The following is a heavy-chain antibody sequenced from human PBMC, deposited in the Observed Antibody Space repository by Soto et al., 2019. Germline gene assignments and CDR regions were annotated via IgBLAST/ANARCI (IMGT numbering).Heavy chain of an antibody. V-gene: IGHV4-34*01. CDR1: GGSFSGYY. D-gene: IGHD2-2*01. CDR3: ARXGFCTSTTCRVGNWFDP. J-gene: IGHJ5*02. Sequence: KPSETLSLTCLVYGGSFSGYYWSWIRQSPGKGLEWIGGINHRGSTNYNPSLESRVTISVDTSKNQFSLKLPSVTAADTAMYYCARXGFCTSTTCRVGNWFDPWGQGTLVTVSS. CDR2: INHRGST.